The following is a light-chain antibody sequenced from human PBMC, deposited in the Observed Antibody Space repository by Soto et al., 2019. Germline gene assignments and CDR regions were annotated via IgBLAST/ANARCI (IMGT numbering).Light chain of an antibody. CDR1: SSDVGGYNY. CDR2: EVS. Sequence: QSALTQPPSASGSPGRSVTISCTGTSSDVGGYNYVSWYQQHPGKAPTLMIYEVSKRPSGVPDRFSGSKSGNTASLTVSGLQAEDEADYYCSSYAGSKGVFGGGTKLTVL. J-gene: IGLJ2*01. V-gene: IGLV2-8*01. CDR3: SSYAGSKGV.